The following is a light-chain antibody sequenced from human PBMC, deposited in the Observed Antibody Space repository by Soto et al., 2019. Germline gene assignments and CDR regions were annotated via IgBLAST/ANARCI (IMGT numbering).Light chain of an antibody. Sequence: QSALTQPPSASGSPGQSVTISCTGISSDVGGYNYVSWYQQHPGKAPKLMIYEVSKRPSGVPDRFSGSKSGNTASLTVSGLQAEDEADYYCSSYAGNKNVFGTGTKVTVL. CDR2: EVS. V-gene: IGLV2-8*01. J-gene: IGLJ1*01. CDR1: SSDVGGYNY. CDR3: SSYAGNKNV.